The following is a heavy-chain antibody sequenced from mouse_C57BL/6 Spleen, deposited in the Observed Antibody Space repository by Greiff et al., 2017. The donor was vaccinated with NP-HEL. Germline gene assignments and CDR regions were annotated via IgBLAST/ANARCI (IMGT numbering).Heavy chain of an antibody. Sequence: VHLVESGAELVKPGASVKISCKASGYAFSSYWMNWVKQRPGKGLEWIGQIYPGDGDTNYNGKFKGKATLTADKSSSTAYMQLSSLTSEDSAVYFCARLEIYDYDVDWYFDVWGTGTTVTVSS. V-gene: IGHV1-80*01. D-gene: IGHD2-4*01. CDR3: ARLEIYDYDVDWYFDV. J-gene: IGHJ1*03. CDR2: IYPGDGDT. CDR1: GYAFSSYW.